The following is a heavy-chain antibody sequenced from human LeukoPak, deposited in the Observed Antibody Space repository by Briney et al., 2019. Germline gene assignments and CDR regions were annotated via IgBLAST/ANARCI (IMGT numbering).Heavy chain of an antibody. Sequence: GGSLRLSRAASGLPLNSHSMIGVPDAPGRGGECGSSISSNTSYTINADSVKGRFTITRDNATNTLYLQMNTLRAEDTAVYYCAREMTRMQNLDFHGRGHVTTVS. CDR1: GLPLNSHS. D-gene: IGHD2/OR15-2a*01. CDR3: AREMTRMQNLDFHG. J-gene: IGHJ6*02. CDR2: ISSNTSYT. V-gene: IGHV3-21*01.